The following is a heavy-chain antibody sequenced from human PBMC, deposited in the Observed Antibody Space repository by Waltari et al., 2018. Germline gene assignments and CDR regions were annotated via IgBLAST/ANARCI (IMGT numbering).Heavy chain of an antibody. D-gene: IGHD6-19*01. V-gene: IGHV1-8*03. Sequence: QVQLVQSGAEVKKPGASVKVYCKASGYTFTSYDINWLRQATGQGREWMGWMNPNGGNTGYAQKFQGRVTITRNTSISTAYMELSSLRSEDTAVYYCARGPGYSSGWYANYWGQGTLVTVSS. CDR1: GYTFTSYD. CDR2: MNPNGGNT. CDR3: ARGPGYSSGWYANY. J-gene: IGHJ4*02.